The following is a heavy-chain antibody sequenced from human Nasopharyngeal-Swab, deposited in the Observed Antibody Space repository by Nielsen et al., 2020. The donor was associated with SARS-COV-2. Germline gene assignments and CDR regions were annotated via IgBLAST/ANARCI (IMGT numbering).Heavy chain of an antibody. CDR3: ARGIVVDSSSWYPSYFDY. V-gene: IGHV4-34*01. CDR1: GGSFSGYY. D-gene: IGHD6-13*01. J-gene: IGHJ4*02. CDR2: INHSGST. Sequence: ASLRLSCAVYGGSFSGYYWSWIRQPPGKGLEWIGEINHSGSTNYNPSLKSRVTISVDTSKNQFSLKLNSVTAADTAVYYCARGIVVDSSSWYPSYFDYWGQGTLVTVSS.